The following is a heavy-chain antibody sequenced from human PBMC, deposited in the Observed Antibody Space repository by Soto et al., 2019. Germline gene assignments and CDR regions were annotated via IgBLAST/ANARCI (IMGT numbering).Heavy chain of an antibody. CDR1: GFTFSSYA. Sequence: DVQLLESGGHLVRPGGSLRLSCAASGFTFSSYAMSWVRQAPGKGLEWVSSVSAGGDMTYDSDSVKGRFTISNDNSNNARVMQMNSLRIEDTALYYGARGDRGGSGSPASYYYAGLDVGGQGATVTVS. J-gene: IGHJ6*02. V-gene: IGHV3-23*01. CDR2: VSAGGDMT. D-gene: IGHD3-10*01. CDR3: ARGDRGGSGSPASYYYAGLDV.